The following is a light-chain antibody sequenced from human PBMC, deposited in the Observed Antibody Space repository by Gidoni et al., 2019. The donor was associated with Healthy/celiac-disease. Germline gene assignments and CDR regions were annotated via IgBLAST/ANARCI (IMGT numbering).Light chain of an antibody. CDR2: AAS. V-gene: IGKV1-27*01. CDR3: QKYNSAPST. CDR1: QGISNY. Sequence: DIQMTQSPSSLAASVGDRVTITCRASQGISNYLAWYQQKPGKVPKLLIYAASTLHSGVPSRFSGSGSGKDFTLTISSLQAEDVATYYYQKYNSAPSTFGGGTKVEIK. J-gene: IGKJ4*01.